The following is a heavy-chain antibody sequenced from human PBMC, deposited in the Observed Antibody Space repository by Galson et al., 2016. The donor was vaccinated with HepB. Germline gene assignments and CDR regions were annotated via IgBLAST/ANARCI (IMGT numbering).Heavy chain of an antibody. J-gene: IGHJ4*02. Sequence: SVKVSCKASGYTFSDYYMHWVRQAPGQGLEWMGRIHPNNGGTNYAQRFQGGVTMTREASISTVYMELSRLRSDDTAVYYCARSSIAARRHFDYWGQGTLVTVSS. CDR3: ARSSIAARRHFDY. V-gene: IGHV1-2*06. D-gene: IGHD6-6*01. CDR1: GYTFSDYY. CDR2: IHPNNGGT.